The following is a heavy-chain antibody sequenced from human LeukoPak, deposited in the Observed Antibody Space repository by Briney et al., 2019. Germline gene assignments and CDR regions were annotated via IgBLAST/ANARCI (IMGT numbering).Heavy chain of an antibody. D-gene: IGHD3-22*01. J-gene: IGHJ4*02. Sequence: GESLKISCKGSGYSFTSYWIGWVRQMPGKGLEWMGIIYPGDSDTRYSPSFQGQVTISADKSISTAYLQWSSLKASDTAMYYCARLTSDYYDSSGYYPTFFDYWGQGTLVTVSS. CDR3: ARLTSDYYDSSGYYPTFFDY. CDR1: GYSFTSYW. CDR2: IYPGDSDT. V-gene: IGHV5-51*01.